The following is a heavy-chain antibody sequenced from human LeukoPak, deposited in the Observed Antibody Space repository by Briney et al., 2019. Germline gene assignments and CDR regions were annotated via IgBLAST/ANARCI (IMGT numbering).Heavy chain of an antibody. J-gene: IGHJ4*02. CDR2: IIPIFGTA. V-gene: IGHV1-69*01. CDR1: GGTFSSYA. D-gene: IGHD3-9*01. Sequence: SVKVSCKASGGTFSSYAISWVRQAPGQGLEWMGGIIPIFGTANYAQKFQGRVTITADESTSTAYMELSSLRSEGTAVYYCAREGSVDWLGRRPLYFDYWGQGTLVTVSS. CDR3: AREGSVDWLGRRPLYFDY.